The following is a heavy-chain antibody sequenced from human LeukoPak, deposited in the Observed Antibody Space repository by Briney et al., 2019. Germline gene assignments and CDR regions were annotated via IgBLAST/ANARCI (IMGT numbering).Heavy chain of an antibody. Sequence: SETLSLTCAVSGGSISSSNWWSWVRQPPGKGLEWIGEIYHSGSTNYNPSLKSRVTISVDKSKNQFSLKLSSVTAADTAVYYCARETSGYYGSGSYFGENYYYHYGMDVWGKGTTVTVSS. V-gene: IGHV4-4*02. CDR3: ARETSGYYGSGSYFGENYYYHYGMDV. CDR1: GGSISSSNW. J-gene: IGHJ6*04. D-gene: IGHD3-10*01. CDR2: IYHSGST.